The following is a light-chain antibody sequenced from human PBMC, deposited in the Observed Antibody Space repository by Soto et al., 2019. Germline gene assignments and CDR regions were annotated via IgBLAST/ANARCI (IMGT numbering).Light chain of an antibody. CDR3: YSYADTSTLFV. CDR2: EVS. Sequence: QSALTQPASVSGSPGQSITISCTGTSSDVGTYNLVSWYQQHPGKAPKLMIYEVSKRPLGVSNRFSGSRSGYTASLTISGLQAEDEGDDYCYSYADTSTLFVFGSGTKLTVL. J-gene: IGLJ1*01. CDR1: SSDVGTYNL. V-gene: IGLV2-23*02.